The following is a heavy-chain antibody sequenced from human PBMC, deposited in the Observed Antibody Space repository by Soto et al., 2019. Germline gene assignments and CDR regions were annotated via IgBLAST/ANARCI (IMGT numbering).Heavy chain of an antibody. V-gene: IGHV1-18*01. J-gene: IGHJ3*02. CDR1: GYTFTSYG. CDR2: ISAYNGNT. Sequence: ASLKVSCKASGYTFTSYGISWVRQAPGQGLEWMGWISAYNGNTNYAQKLQGRVTMTTDTSTSTAYMELRSLRSDDTAVYYCARDIVVVPAAILAFDIWGQGTMVTVSS. D-gene: IGHD2-2*02. CDR3: ARDIVVVPAAILAFDI.